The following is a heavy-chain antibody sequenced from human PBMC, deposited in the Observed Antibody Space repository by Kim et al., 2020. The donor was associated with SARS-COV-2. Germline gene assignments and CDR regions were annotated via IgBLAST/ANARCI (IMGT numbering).Heavy chain of an antibody. Sequence: SESLSLTCAVSGGSISSSNWWSWVRQPPGKGLEWIGEIYHSGSTNYNPSLKSRVTIPVDKSKNQFSLKLSSVTAADTAVYYCARAQSGITMVRGVITAFDIWGQGTMVTVSS. D-gene: IGHD3-10*01. CDR1: GGSISSSNW. V-gene: IGHV4-4*02. J-gene: IGHJ3*02. CDR3: ARAQSGITMVRGVITAFDI. CDR2: IYHSGST.